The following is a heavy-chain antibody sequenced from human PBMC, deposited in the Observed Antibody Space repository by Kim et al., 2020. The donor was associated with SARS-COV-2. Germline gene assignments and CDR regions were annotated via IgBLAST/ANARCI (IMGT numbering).Heavy chain of an antibody. CDR3: ARALLMYYDFWSGYYTGNRYFDL. CDR2: INPNSGGT. V-gene: IGHV1-2*02. CDR1: GYTFTGYY. Sequence: ASVKVSCKASGYTFTGYYMHWVRQAPGQWLEWMGWINPNSGGTNYAQKFQGRVTMTRDTSISTAYMELSRLRSDDTAVYYCARALLMYYDFWSGYYTGNRYFDLWGRGTLVTVSS. D-gene: IGHD3-3*01. J-gene: IGHJ2*01.